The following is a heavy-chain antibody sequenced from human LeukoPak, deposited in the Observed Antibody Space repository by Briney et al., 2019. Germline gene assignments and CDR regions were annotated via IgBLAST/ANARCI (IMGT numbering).Heavy chain of an antibody. J-gene: IGHJ4*02. CDR2: IYYSGST. Sequence: SETLSLTCTVSSGSISSSSYYWGWIRQPPGKGLEWIGSIYYSGSTYYNPSLKSRVTISVDTSKNQFSLKLSSVTAADTAVYYCARWQFILVDDSSGYYSHWGQGTLVTVSS. CDR3: ARWQFILVDDSSGYYSH. CDR1: SGSISSSSYY. V-gene: IGHV4-39*01. D-gene: IGHD3-22*01.